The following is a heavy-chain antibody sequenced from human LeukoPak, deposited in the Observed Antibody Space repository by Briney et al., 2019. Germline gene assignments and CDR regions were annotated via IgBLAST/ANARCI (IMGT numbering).Heavy chain of an antibody. CDR2: INSDGSST. CDR3: ARESESSGWYDY. CDR1: GFTFSSYW. J-gene: IGHJ4*02. Sequence: GGSLRLSCAASGFTFSSYWMHWVRQAPGKGLVWVSRINSDGSSTSYADSVKGRFTISRDNAKNTLYLQMNSLRAEDTAVYYCARESESSGWYDYWGQGTLVTVSS. D-gene: IGHD6-19*01. V-gene: IGHV3-74*01.